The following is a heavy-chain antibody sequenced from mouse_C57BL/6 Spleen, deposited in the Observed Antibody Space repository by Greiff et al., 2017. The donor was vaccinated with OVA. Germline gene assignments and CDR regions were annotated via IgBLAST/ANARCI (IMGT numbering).Heavy chain of an antibody. J-gene: IGHJ2*01. V-gene: IGHV8-8*01. CDR2: IWWDDDK. CDR1: GFSLSTFGMG. D-gene: IGHD3-2*02. Sequence: QVQLKESGPGILQPSQTLSLTCSFSGFSLSTFGMGVGWIRQPSGKGLEWLAHIWWDDDKYYNPALKSRLTISKDTSKNQVFRKIANVDTADTATYYCARMTAQARGFDYWGQGTTLTVSS. CDR3: ARMTAQARGFDY.